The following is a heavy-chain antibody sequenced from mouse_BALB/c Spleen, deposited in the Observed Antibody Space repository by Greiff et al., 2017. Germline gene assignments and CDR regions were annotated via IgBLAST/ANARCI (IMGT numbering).Heavy chain of an antibody. D-gene: IGHD2-4*01. Sequence: QVQLQQSAAELARPGASVKMSCKASGYTFTSYTMPWVKQRPGQGLEWIGYINPSSGYTEYNQKFKGKATLTADKSSSTAYMQLSSLTSENSAVYFCARGDYGAGFAYWGQGTLVTVSA. CDR3: ARGDYGAGFAY. CDR2: INPSSGYT. J-gene: IGHJ3*01. CDR1: GYTFTSYT. V-gene: IGHV1-4*02.